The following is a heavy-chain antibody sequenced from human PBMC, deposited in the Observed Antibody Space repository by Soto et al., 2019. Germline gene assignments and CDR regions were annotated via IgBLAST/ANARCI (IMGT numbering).Heavy chain of an antibody. CDR1: GGTFSSYA. Sequence: SVKVSCKASGGTFSSYAISWVRQAPGQELEWMGGIIPIFGTANYAQKFQGRVTITADISTSTAYMELRSLRSDDTAVYYCAIVRRFLEWSRPGYYYYYMDVWGKGTTVTVSS. J-gene: IGHJ6*03. V-gene: IGHV1-69*06. D-gene: IGHD3-3*01. CDR2: IIPIFGTA. CDR3: AIVRRFLEWSRPGYYYYYMDV.